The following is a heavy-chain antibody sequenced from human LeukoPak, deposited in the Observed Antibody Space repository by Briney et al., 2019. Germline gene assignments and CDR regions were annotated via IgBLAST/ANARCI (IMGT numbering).Heavy chain of an antibody. CDR2: VYPADSDT. Sequence: GESLQISFQGSGSSFTNYWIAWVRQLPGKGLEWMGIVYPADSDTRYSPSFQVQVTISADKSISTAYLQWSSLKASDTAIYYCARRGDAFNFDYWGQGTLVSVSS. CDR1: GSSFTNYW. D-gene: IGHD5-24*01. J-gene: IGHJ4*02. CDR3: ARRGDAFNFDY. V-gene: IGHV5-51*01.